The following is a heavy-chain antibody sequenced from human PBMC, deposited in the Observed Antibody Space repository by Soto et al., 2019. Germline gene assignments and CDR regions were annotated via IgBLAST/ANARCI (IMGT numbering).Heavy chain of an antibody. V-gene: IGHV3-23*01. Sequence: EVQLLESGGGLVQPGGSLRRSCAASGFTFSSYAMSWVRHAPGTGLEWVSAISGRGGSTYYADSVKGRFTISRDNSKNTLYLQMNSLRAEDTAVYYWAKEGFSSSWLDYWGQGTLVTVSS. CDR3: AKEGFSSSWLDY. D-gene: IGHD6-13*01. CDR2: ISGRGGST. J-gene: IGHJ4*02. CDR1: GFTFSSYA.